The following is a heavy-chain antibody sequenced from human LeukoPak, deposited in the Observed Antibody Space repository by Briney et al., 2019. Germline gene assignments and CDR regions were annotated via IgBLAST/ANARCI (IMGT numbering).Heavy chain of an antibody. CDR3: ARDSGGGSAFDI. Sequence: GGSLRLSCAASGFTFSSYSMNWVRQAPGKGLEWVSSISSSSSSYIYYADSVKGRFTISRDNAKNSLYLQMNSLRAEDTAVYYCARDSGGGSAFDIWGQGTMVTVSS. D-gene: IGHD2-15*01. J-gene: IGHJ3*02. V-gene: IGHV3-21*01. CDR1: GFTFSSYS. CDR2: ISSSSSSYI.